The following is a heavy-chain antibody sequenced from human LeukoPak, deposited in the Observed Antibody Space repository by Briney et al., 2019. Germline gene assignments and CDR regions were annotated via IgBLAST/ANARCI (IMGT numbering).Heavy chain of an antibody. Sequence: GGSLRLSCAASGFTFSTYWMTWVRQAPGKGLEWVANINQGGSESYYVDSVKGRFTISRDNAESSLYLQMNSLRAGDTAVYYCARAAYSSTWYSRYFDLWGRGTLVTVSS. CDR3: ARAAYSSTWYSRYFDL. CDR1: GFTFSTYW. D-gene: IGHD6-13*01. CDR2: INQGGSES. V-gene: IGHV3-7*01. J-gene: IGHJ2*01.